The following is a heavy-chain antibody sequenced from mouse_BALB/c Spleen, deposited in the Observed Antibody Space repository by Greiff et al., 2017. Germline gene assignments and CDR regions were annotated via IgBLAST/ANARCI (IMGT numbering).Heavy chain of an antibody. D-gene: IGHD2-14*01. CDR2: IWSGGST. CDR1: GFSLTSYG. V-gene: IGHV2-2*02. Sequence: QVQLQQSGPGLVQPSQSLSITCTVSGFSLTSYGVHWVRQSPGKGLEWLGVIWSGGSTDYNAAFISRLSISKDNSKSQVFFKMNSLQANDTDIYYCSRRGYDDGYYAMDYWGQGTSVTVSS. J-gene: IGHJ4*01. CDR3: SRRGYDDGYYAMDY.